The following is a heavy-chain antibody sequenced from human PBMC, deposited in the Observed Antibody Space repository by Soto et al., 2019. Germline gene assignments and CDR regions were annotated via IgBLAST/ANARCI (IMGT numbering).Heavy chain of an antibody. Sequence: GGSLRLSCAASGFTFSSYGMHWVRQAPGKGLEWVAVISYDGSNKYYADSVKGRFTISRDNSKNTLYLQMNSLRAEDTAVYYCAKDRLKITIIVHGFDPWGQGTLVTVSS. CDR2: ISYDGSNK. J-gene: IGHJ5*02. D-gene: IGHD3-22*01. CDR1: GFTFSSYG. CDR3: AKDRLKITIIVHGFDP. V-gene: IGHV3-30*18.